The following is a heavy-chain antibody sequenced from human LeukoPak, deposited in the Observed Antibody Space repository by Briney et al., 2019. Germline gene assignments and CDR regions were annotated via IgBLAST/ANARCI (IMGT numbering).Heavy chain of an antibody. Sequence: GGSLRLSCAASGFTFSSYGMSWVRQAPGKGLAWVSGISSSGGSTYYADSVKGRFTTSRDNSKNTLYLQMNSLRAEDTAVYYCAKRGYYDTRGYYGVADYWGQGTLVTVSS. CDR2: ISSSGGST. CDR1: GFTFSSYG. D-gene: IGHD3-22*01. V-gene: IGHV3-23*01. CDR3: AKRGYYDTRGYYGVADY. J-gene: IGHJ4*02.